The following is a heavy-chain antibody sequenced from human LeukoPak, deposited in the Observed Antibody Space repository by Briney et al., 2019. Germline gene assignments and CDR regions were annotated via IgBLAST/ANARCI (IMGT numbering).Heavy chain of an antibody. V-gene: IGHV1-46*01. Sequence: ASVKVSCKASGYTFTSYYMHWVRQAPGQGLEWMGIINPSGGSTSYAQKFQGRVTMTEDTSTDTAYMELSSLRSEDTAVYYCATSSWNTAMVTTWGQGTLVTVSS. CDR3: ATSSWNTAMVTT. CDR2: INPSGGST. CDR1: GYTFTSYY. D-gene: IGHD5-18*01. J-gene: IGHJ4*02.